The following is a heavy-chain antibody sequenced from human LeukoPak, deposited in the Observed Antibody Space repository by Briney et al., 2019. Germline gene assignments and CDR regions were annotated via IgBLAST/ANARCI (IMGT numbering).Heavy chain of an antibody. Sequence: GGSLRLSCAASGFTFSSYSMNWVRQAPGKGLEWVSSISSSSSYIYYADSVKSRFTISRDNAKNSLYLQMNSLRAEDTAVYYCAPTPLGYCSSTSCPWGQGTLVTVSS. CDR3: APTPLGYCSSTSCP. V-gene: IGHV3-21*01. D-gene: IGHD2-2*01. CDR1: GFTFSSYS. J-gene: IGHJ5*02. CDR2: ISSSSSYI.